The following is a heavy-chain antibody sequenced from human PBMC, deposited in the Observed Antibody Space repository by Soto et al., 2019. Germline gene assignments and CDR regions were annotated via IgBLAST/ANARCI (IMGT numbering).Heavy chain of an antibody. D-gene: IGHD1-26*01. V-gene: IGHV3-11*06. Sequence: QMQLVESGGDLVKPGGSLRLSCDASGFTFGDYYMSWIRQVPGQGLEWLAFISSSGSYTKYSDTMRGRLTVSRDNGQNSLCLQVNGVGVDDTGVYYCARLRVGVNWYLDLWGRGTMVPVSA. J-gene: IGHJ2*01. CDR3: ARLRVGVNWYLDL. CDR1: GFTFGDYY. CDR2: ISSSGSYT.